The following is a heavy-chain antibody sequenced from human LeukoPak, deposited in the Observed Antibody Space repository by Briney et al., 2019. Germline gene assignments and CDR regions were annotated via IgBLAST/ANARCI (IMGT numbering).Heavy chain of an antibody. CDR1: GGSFSGYY. V-gene: IGHV4-34*01. CDR2: INHSGST. CDR3: ARVKGSSRSRD. Sequence: PSETLSLTCAVYGGSFSGYYWSWIRQPPGKGLEWIGEINHSGSTNYNPSLKSRVTISVDTSKNQFSLKLSSVTAADTAVYYCARVKGSSRSRDWGQGTLVTVSS. D-gene: IGHD6-13*01. J-gene: IGHJ4*02.